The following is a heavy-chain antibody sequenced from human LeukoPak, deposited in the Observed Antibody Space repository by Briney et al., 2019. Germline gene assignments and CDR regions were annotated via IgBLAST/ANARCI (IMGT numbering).Heavy chain of an antibody. Sequence: PSETLSPTCAVYGGSFSGYYWSWIRQPPGKGLEWIGEINHSGSTNYNPSLKSRVTISVDTSKNQFSLKLISVTAADTAVYYCARGVSPVVYYYYMDVWGKGTTVTVSS. CDR2: INHSGST. J-gene: IGHJ6*03. CDR1: GGSFSGYY. V-gene: IGHV4-34*01. D-gene: IGHD3-22*01. CDR3: ARGVSPVVYYYYMDV.